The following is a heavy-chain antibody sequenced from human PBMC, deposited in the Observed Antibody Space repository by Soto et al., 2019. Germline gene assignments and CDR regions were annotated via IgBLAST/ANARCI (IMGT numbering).Heavy chain of an antibody. V-gene: IGHV3-23*01. Sequence: GGSLRLSCAASGSNFGSYVMSWVRQAPGKGLEWVSGISSGGGSTYYADSVKGRFTISRDNSKNTLNLQMNSLRAEDTAVYYCAKQSCSSASCHRYRVTHYYFEIWGQGTLVTVS. J-gene: IGHJ4*02. CDR3: AKQSCSSASCHRYRVTHYYFEI. CDR2: ISSGGGST. D-gene: IGHD2-2*02. CDR1: GSNFGSYV.